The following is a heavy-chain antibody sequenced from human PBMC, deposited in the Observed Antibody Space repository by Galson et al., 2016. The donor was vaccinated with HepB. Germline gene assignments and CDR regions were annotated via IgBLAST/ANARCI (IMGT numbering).Heavy chain of an antibody. J-gene: IGHJ5*01. CDR2: ISSSRNTI. Sequence: SLRLSCAASGFALSSFNMNWVRQTPGKGLEWISYISSSRNTIDYADSVKGRFTISRDDAKSSLYLQMNNLSVGDTAIYHCAQEVGWLRFAFGSWGQGALVTVSS. CDR1: GFALSSFN. D-gene: IGHD5-12*01. V-gene: IGHV3-48*01. CDR3: AQEVGWLRFAFGS.